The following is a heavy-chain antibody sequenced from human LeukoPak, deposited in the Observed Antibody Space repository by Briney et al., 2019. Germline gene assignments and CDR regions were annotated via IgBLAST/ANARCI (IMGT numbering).Heavy chain of an antibody. CDR1: GYTFTGYY. CDR3: ARAGGYCGRISCPYYFDY. Sequence: ASVKVSCKVSGYTFTGYYMHWVRQATGQGLEWMGWMNPNSGNTGYAQKFQGRVTMTRNTSISTAYMELSSLRSEDTAVYYCARAGGYCGRISCPYYFDYWGQGSLVAVSS. D-gene: IGHD2-15*01. V-gene: IGHV1-8*02. CDR2: MNPNSGNT. J-gene: IGHJ4*02.